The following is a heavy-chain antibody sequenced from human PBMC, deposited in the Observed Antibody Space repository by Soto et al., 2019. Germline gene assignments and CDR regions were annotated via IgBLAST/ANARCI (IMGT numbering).Heavy chain of an antibody. J-gene: IGHJ4*02. D-gene: IGHD3-10*01. Sequence: SETLSLTCTVSGGSISSSSYYWGWIRQPPGKGLEWIGSIYYSGSTYYNPSLKSRVTISVDTSKNQFSLKLSSVTAADTAVYYCARLAYYYGSGSSRDYWGQGTLVTVSS. CDR1: GGSISSSSYY. CDR3: ARLAYYYGSGSSRDY. V-gene: IGHV4-39*01. CDR2: IYYSGST.